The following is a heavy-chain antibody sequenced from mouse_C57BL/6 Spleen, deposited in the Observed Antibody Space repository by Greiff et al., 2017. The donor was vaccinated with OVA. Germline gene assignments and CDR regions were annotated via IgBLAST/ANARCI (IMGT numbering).Heavy chain of an antibody. CDR1: GYSFTGYF. V-gene: IGHV1-20*01. Sequence: VQLQQSGPELVKPGDSVKLSCKASGYSFTGYFMNWVMQSHGKSLEWIGRINPYNGDTFYNQKFKGKATLTVDKSSSTAHMELRSLTSEDSAVYYCARADDYDDYAMDYWGQGTSVTVSS. J-gene: IGHJ4*01. D-gene: IGHD2-4*01. CDR2: INPYNGDT. CDR3: ARADDYDDYAMDY.